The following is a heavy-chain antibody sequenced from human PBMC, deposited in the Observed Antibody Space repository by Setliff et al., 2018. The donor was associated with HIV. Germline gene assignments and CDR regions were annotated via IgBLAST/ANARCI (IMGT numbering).Heavy chain of an antibody. CDR3: ARIDYYDSRGFYSVRAFDL. CDR1: GGSISSSSYY. D-gene: IGHD3-22*01. J-gene: IGHJ3*01. Sequence: SETLSLTCTVSGGSISSSSYYWGWIRQPPGKGLEWIGSIYYSGSTYYNPSLKSRVTISVDTSKNLFSLKLSSVTAADTAVYFCARIDYYDSRGFYSVRAFDLWGQGTMVTVSS. V-gene: IGHV4-39*07. CDR2: IYYSGST.